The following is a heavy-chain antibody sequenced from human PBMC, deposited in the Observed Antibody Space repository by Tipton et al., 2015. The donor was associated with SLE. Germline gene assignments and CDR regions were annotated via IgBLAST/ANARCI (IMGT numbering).Heavy chain of an antibody. CDR1: GGSVSSGSYY. CDR2: IYYSGST. V-gene: IGHV4-39*07. Sequence: TLSLTCTVSGGSVSSGSYYWAWIRQPPGKGPEWIGTIYYSGSTYYYPSLKSRITISVDTSKNQFSLEVRSVTAADTAVYYCATLVGGYRSASRVVWYFDRWGRGTLVTVSS. D-gene: IGHD6-25*01. J-gene: IGHJ2*01. CDR3: ATLVGGYRSASRVVWYFDR.